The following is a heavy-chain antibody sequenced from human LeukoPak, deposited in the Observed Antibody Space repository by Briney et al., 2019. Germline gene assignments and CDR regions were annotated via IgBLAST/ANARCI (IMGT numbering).Heavy chain of an antibody. CDR2: INPSGGST. Sequence: GASVKVSCKASGYTITSYYMHWVRQAPGQGLEWMGIINPSGGSTSYAQKFQGRVTMTRDTSTSTVYMELSSLRSEDTAVYYCARDPSSGHIVGWFDPWGQGTLVTVSS. V-gene: IGHV1-46*03. CDR1: GYTITSYY. CDR3: ARDPSSGHIVGWFDP. D-gene: IGHD2-15*01. J-gene: IGHJ5*02.